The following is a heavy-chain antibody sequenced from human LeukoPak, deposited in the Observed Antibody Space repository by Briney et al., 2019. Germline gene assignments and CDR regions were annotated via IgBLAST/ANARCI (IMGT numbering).Heavy chain of an antibody. V-gene: IGHV3-11*01. CDR1: GFTFSDYY. CDR3: ARLLDYYDTAFDI. J-gene: IGHJ3*02. Sequence: GGALRLSFSAPGFTFSDYYGSWVRQAPGEGLEWGLYISSSGSTIYYADSVKGRFTISRDNAKNSLYLQMNSLRAEDTAVYYCARLLDYYDTAFDIWGQGTMVTVSS. D-gene: IGHD3-22*01. CDR2: ISSSGSTI.